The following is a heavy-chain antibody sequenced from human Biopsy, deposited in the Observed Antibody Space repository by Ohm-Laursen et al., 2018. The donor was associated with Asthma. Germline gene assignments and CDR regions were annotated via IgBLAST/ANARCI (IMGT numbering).Heavy chain of an antibody. J-gene: IGHJ4*02. D-gene: IGHD3-3*01. Sequence: SLRLSCTASGFTFRSYAMHWVRQAPGKGLEWVAVGGSYYDGGLKYYADTVNGRFTVSRDDSKNTLYLQMNSLRPDDSAVYYCARDVMEWYLPAFDFWGQGTLVTVSS. CDR1: GFTFRSYA. CDR2: GGSYYDGGLK. CDR3: ARDVMEWYLPAFDF. V-gene: IGHV3-30-3*01.